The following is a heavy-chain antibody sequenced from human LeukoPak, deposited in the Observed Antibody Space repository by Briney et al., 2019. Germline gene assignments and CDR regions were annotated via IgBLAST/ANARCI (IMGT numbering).Heavy chain of an antibody. V-gene: IGHV4-39*07. Sequence: SETLSLTCTVSGGSISSSSYYWGWIRQPPGKGLEWIGSIYYSGSTYYNPSLKSRVTISVDTSKNQFSLKLSSVTAADTAVYYCARTPRITMVRGTSRPPYYYYYMDVWGKGTTVTISS. CDR3: ARTPRITMVRGTSRPPYYYYYMDV. D-gene: IGHD3-10*01. J-gene: IGHJ6*03. CDR2: IYYSGST. CDR1: GGSISSSSYY.